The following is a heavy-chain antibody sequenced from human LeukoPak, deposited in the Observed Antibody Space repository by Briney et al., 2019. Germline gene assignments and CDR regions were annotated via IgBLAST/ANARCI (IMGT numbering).Heavy chain of an antibody. CDR1: GGSISTYY. J-gene: IGHJ4*02. Sequence: SETLSLTCSVSGGSISTYYWTWIRQPPGKGLEWVAYMYPGTAYYNPATAYYNPSLNSRATISIDKSKNQFSLNLTSVAAAETAIYYCARGIDGSAWYDYWGQGTLVTVSS. D-gene: IGHD6-19*01. CDR2: MYPGTAYYNPATA. V-gene: IGHV4-59*01. CDR3: ARGIDGSAWYDY.